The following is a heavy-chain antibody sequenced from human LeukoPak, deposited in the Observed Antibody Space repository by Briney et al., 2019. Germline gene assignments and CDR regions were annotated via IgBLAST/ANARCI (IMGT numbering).Heavy chain of an antibody. Sequence: ASVKVSCKASGYTFTGYYMHWVRQAPGQGLEWMGWINPNSGGTNYAQKFQGRVTMTRDTSISTAYTELRSLRSDDTAVYYCARVAQHRYYYDTSAYRYYFDYWGQGTLVAVSS. V-gene: IGHV1-2*02. CDR2: INPNSGGT. CDR3: ARVAQHRYYYDTSAYRYYFDY. J-gene: IGHJ4*02. D-gene: IGHD3-22*01. CDR1: GYTFTGYY.